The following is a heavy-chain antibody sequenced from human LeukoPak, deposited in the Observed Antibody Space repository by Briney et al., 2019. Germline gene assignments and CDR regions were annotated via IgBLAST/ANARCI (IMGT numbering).Heavy chain of an antibody. V-gene: IGHV4-39*07. D-gene: IGHD3-22*01. J-gene: IGHJ4*02. Sequence: SETLSLTCTVSGGSISSSSYYWGWVRQPPGKGLGWIVSIYYSGSTYFSPSLKSRFTISVDTSKNQFSLKLSSVTAADTAVYYCARVNPNYYDSSGYYTYYFDYWGQGTLVTVSS. CDR2: IYYSGST. CDR1: GGSISSSSYY. CDR3: ARVNPNYYDSSGYYTYYFDY.